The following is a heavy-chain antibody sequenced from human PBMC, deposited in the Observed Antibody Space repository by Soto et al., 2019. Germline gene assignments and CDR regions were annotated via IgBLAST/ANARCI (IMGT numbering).Heavy chain of an antibody. CDR3: AKDLSALGYYDDSSGYYYEDY. CDR2: ISGSGGST. CDR1: GFTFSSYA. V-gene: IGHV3-23*01. D-gene: IGHD3-22*01. Sequence: EVQLLESGGGLVQPGGSLRLSCAASGFTFSSYAMSWVRQAPGKGLEWVSAISGSGGSTYYADSVKGRFTISRDNSKNTLYLQMNGLRAEDTAVYYCAKDLSALGYYDDSSGYYYEDYWGQGTLVTVSS. J-gene: IGHJ4*02.